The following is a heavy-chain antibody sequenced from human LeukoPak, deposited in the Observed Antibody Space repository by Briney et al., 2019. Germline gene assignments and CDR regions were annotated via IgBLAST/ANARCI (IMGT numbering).Heavy chain of an antibody. CDR3: ARDRNDFWSGYWTNWFDP. D-gene: IGHD3-3*01. Sequence: PGGSLRLSCAASGFTFSSYAMHWVRQAPGKGLEWVAVISYDGSNKYYADSVKGRFTISRDNSKNTLYLQMNSLRAEDTAVYYCARDRNDFWSGYWTNWFDPWGQGTLVTVSS. J-gene: IGHJ5*02. V-gene: IGHV3-30-3*01. CDR1: GFTFSSYA. CDR2: ISYDGSNK.